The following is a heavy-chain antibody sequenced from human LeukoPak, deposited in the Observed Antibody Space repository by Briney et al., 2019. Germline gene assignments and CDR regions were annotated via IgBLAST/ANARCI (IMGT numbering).Heavy chain of an antibody. CDR3: SKQVDFEPADAFDV. D-gene: IGHD1-14*01. V-gene: IGHV3-23*01. Sequence: GGSLRLSCAASGFAFDSYAMGWVRQAPGKGLEWVSGISGSDDSTYYADSVKGRFTTSRDKSKNTLYLQMNSLRAEDTAVYYCSKQVDFEPADAFDVWGQGTMVTVSS. CDR1: GFAFDSYA. J-gene: IGHJ3*01. CDR2: ISGSDDST.